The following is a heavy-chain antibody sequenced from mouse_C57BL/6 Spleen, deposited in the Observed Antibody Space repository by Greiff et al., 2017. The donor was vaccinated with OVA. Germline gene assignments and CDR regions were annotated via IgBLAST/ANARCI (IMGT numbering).Heavy chain of an antibody. D-gene: IGHD4-1*01. CDR2: IRSKSSNSAT. J-gene: IGHJ4*01. V-gene: IGHV10-3*01. CDR1: GFTFTTYS. Sequence: EVQLVESGGGLVQPKGSLKLSCAASGFTFTTYSMHWVRQAPGKGLEWVARIRSKSSNSATYYADSVKDRFTISRDDSQSMLYLQKNNMKAEDTAMYCCVREDWSYAMDDWGKGTSVTVSS. CDR3: VREDWSYAMDD.